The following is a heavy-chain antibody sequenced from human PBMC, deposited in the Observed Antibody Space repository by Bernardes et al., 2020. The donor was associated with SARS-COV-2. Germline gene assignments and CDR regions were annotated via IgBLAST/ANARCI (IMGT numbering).Heavy chain of an antibody. CDR3: AKDLIAGTLGGLPQTFDF. J-gene: IGHJ4*02. D-gene: IGHD3-16*01. CDR1: GFTFSSYA. Sequence: GGSLRLSCAASGFTFSSYAMSWVRQAPGKGLEWVSVISGSGGTTYYSDSVKGRFTISRDNSQNMLYLHMSSLRAEDTAVYFCAKDLIAGTLGGLPQTFDFWGQGTLVTVSS. V-gene: IGHV3-23*01. CDR2: ISGSGGTT.